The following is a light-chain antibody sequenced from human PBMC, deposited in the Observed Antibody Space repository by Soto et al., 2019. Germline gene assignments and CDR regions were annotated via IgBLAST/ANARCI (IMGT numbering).Light chain of an antibody. CDR2: KAS. V-gene: IGKV1-5*03. CDR1: QTISSW. CDR3: QHYNSDSEA. Sequence: DIQMTQSPSTLSGSVGDRVSITCRASQTISSWLAWYQQKPGKAPKLLIYKASTLKSGVPSRFSGSGSGTEFTLTISSLQPDDFATYYCQHYNSDSEAFGQGTKVE. J-gene: IGKJ1*01.